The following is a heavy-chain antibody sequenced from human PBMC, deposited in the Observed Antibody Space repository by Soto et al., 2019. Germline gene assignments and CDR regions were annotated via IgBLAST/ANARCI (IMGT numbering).Heavy chain of an antibody. CDR3: ARDKDILTGRVGCYYYYGMDV. Sequence: QVQLVQSGAEVKKPGSSVKVSCKASGGTFSSYTISWVRQAPGQGLEWMGRIIPILGIANYAQKFQGRVTITADKSTSTAYMELSSLRSEDTAVYYCARDKDILTGRVGCYYYYGMDVWGQGTTVTVSS. CDR2: IIPILGIA. CDR1: GGTFSSYT. V-gene: IGHV1-69*08. D-gene: IGHD3-9*01. J-gene: IGHJ6*02.